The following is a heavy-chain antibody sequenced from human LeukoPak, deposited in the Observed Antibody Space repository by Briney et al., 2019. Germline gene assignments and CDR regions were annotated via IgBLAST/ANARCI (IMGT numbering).Heavy chain of an antibody. V-gene: IGHV3-11*04. D-gene: IGHD6-19*01. CDR3: ARDGGSGWFFRY. J-gene: IGHJ4*02. CDR2: ISRSGSTK. CDR1: GFTFSDYN. Sequence: TGGSLRLSCAASGFTFSDYNMRWIRQAPGKGLEWVSSISRSGSTKYYADSVKGRFTISRDNATDSLYLQMNSLRAEDTAVYYCARDGGSGWFFRYWGQGTLVTVSS.